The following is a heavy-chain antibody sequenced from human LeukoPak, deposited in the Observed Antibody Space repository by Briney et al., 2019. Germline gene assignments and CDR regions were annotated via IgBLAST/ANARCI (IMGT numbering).Heavy chain of an antibody. Sequence: SETLSLTCAVYGGSLSGYYWSWIRQPPGKGLEWIGEINHSGSTNYNPSLKSRVTISVDTSKNQFSLKLSSVTAADTAVYYCASLLYYYGSGSRWGQGTLVTVSS. CDR3: ASLLYYYGSGSR. CDR1: GGSLSGYY. J-gene: IGHJ4*02. D-gene: IGHD3-10*01. V-gene: IGHV4-34*01. CDR2: INHSGST.